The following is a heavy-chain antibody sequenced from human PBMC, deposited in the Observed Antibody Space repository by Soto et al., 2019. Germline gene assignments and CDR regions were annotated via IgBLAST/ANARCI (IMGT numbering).Heavy chain of an antibody. CDR2: IQNHGYST. V-gene: IGHV3-48*03. J-gene: IGHJ4*02. CDR1: GFTFSRDE. Sequence: EVQLVESGGGLVQPGGSLRLSCAASGFTFSRDEMNWVRQAPGKGLEWIAYIQNHGYSTHYADSVKGRFTISRDDAKNTLYLHMSSLTAEDTAIYYCARGYDAGCHFGYWGQGVVVTVSS. D-gene: IGHD1-20*01. CDR3: ARGYDAGCHFGY.